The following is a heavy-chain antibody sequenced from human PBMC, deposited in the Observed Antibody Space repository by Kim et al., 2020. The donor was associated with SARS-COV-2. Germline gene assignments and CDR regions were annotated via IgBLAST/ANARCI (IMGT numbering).Heavy chain of an antibody. J-gene: IGHJ4*02. D-gene: IGHD1-26*01. V-gene: IGHV3-30*18. CDR3: AKAGSGSYVSPFDY. Sequence: GGSLRLSCAASGFTFSSYGMHWVRQAPGKGLEWVAVISYDGSNKYYADSVKGRFTISRDNSKNTLYLQMNSLRAEDTAVYYCAKAGSGSYVSPFDYWGQG. CDR2: ISYDGSNK. CDR1: GFTFSSYG.